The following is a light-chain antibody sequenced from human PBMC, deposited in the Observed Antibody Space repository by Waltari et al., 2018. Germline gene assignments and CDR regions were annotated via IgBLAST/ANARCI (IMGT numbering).Light chain of an antibody. CDR2: EVT. V-gene: IGLV2-8*01. CDR3: SSYGGSNTLGV. Sequence: QSALTQPPSASGSPGQSVTISCTGTSSDVGGYNYVSWYQQRPGKAPKLLIYEVTKRPSWFPARFSGSRSGNTASLTVSGLQAEEEADYYCSSYGGSNTLGVCGTGTKVTV. CDR1: SSDVGGYNY. J-gene: IGLJ1*01.